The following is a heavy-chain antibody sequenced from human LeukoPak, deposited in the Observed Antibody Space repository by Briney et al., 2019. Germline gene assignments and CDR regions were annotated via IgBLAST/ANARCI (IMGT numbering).Heavy chain of an antibody. V-gene: IGHV3-74*01. Sequence: GGSLRLSCAASGFTFSSNWMHWVRQAPGTGLVWVSRINSDGRSTSYADPVKGRFTISRDSVMNTVFLQMNSLTAEDTAVYYCASEDQGGNSRKFDYWGQGTLVTVSS. D-gene: IGHD4-23*01. J-gene: IGHJ4*02. CDR1: GFTFSSNW. CDR3: ASEDQGGNSRKFDY. CDR2: INSDGRST.